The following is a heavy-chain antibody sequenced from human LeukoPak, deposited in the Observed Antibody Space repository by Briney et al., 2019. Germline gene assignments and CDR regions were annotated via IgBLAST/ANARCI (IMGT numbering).Heavy chain of an antibody. J-gene: IGHJ4*02. CDR1: GGSISSSTYY. D-gene: IGHD6-19*01. CDR3: VTNGTVTVAGTKFNYFDY. Sequence: PSETLSLTCTVPGGSISSSTYYWGWIRQPPGKGLEWIGSIYHSGSTHYNPSLRSRVTMSVDTSKNQFTLKVTAVTAADTALYYCVTNGTVTVAGTKFNYFDYWGQGALVTVSS. CDR2: IYHSGST. V-gene: IGHV4-39*01.